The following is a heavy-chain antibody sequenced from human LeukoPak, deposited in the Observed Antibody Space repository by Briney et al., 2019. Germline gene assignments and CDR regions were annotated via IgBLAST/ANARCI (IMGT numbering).Heavy chain of an antibody. CDR3: ATYNGREFQY. Sequence: PGGSLRLSCAASGFTFTTYWMSWVRQAPGKGLEWVANIQQHGSETYYVDSVKGRFTISRDNAKNSLYLQMNSLRAEDTAVYYCATYNGREFQYWGQGTLVTVSS. J-gene: IGHJ1*01. CDR2: IQQHGSET. CDR1: GFTFTTYW. D-gene: IGHD2-8*01. V-gene: IGHV3-7*01.